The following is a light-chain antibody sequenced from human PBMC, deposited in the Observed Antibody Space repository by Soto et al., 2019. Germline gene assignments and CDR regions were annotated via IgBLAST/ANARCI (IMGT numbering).Light chain of an antibody. CDR2: EVS. CDR1: SSDVGSYNL. Sequence: QSVLTQPASVSGSPGQSITISCTGTSSDVGSYNLVSWYQQIPGKAPKLMIYEVSKRPSGVSTRFSGSKSGNTASLTISGLQAEDEADYFCYSYAGSSTYVFGTGTKVTVL. J-gene: IGLJ1*01. V-gene: IGLV2-23*02. CDR3: YSYAGSSTYV.